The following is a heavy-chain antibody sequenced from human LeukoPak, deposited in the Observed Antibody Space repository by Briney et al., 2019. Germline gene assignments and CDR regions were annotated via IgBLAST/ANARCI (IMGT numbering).Heavy chain of an antibody. CDR3: ARVPEGAVAGFFDY. V-gene: IGHV4-61*02. J-gene: IGHJ4*02. CDR1: GGSISSGSYY. D-gene: IGHD6-19*01. Sequence: SETLSLTCTVSGGSISSGSYYWSWIRQPAGKGLEWIGRIYTSGSTNYNPSLKSRVTISVDTSKNQFSLKLSSVTAADTAVYYCARVPEGAVAGFFDYWGQGTLVTVSS. CDR2: IYTSGST.